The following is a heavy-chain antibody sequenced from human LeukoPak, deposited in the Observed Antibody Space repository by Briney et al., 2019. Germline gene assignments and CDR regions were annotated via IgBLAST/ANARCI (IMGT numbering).Heavy chain of an antibody. J-gene: IGHJ6*02. CDR2: IVVGSGNT. CDR3: AVLPTGTSYYYGTDV. V-gene: IGHV1-58*02. CDR1: GFTFTSSA. D-gene: IGHD4-17*01. Sequence: SVKVSCTASGFTFTSSAMQWMRQARGQRLEWIGWIVVGSGNTNYAQKFQERVTITRDMSTSTAYMELSSLRSEDTAVYYCAVLPTGTSYYYGTDVWGQGTTVTVSS.